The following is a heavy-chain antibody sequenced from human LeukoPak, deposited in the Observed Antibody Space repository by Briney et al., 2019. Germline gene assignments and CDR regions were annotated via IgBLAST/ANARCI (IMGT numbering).Heavy chain of an antibody. CDR3: ARVPGGMEWSDFDY. CDR2: ISSSSSDI. CDR1: GFTFSHFS. Sequence: GGSLRLSCEASGFTFSHFSMHWVRQAPGKGLEWVSSISSSSSDIYYADSVKGRFTISRDNIKNSLYLQMNSLRAEDTAVYYCARVPGGMEWSDFDYWGQGTLVTVSS. J-gene: IGHJ4*02. D-gene: IGHD3-3*01. V-gene: IGHV3-21*06.